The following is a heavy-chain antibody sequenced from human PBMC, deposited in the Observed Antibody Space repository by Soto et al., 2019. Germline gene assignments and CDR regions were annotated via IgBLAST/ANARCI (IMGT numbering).Heavy chain of an antibody. CDR3: ARGHYGLDV. CDR1: GFTFSDWY. CDR2: ISPTGTNA. J-gene: IGHJ6*02. V-gene: IGHV3-11*06. Sequence: SLSISCASSGFTFSDWYMSWIRQAPGKGLEWVSYISPTGTNADYADSVKGRFTISRDNGRNSLYLQMNGLRAEDTAVYYCARGHYGLDVWGQGTTVTVSS.